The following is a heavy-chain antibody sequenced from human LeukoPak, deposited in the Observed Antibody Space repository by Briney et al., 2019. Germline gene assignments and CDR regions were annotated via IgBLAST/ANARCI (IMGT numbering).Heavy chain of an antibody. J-gene: IGHJ6*03. CDR2: IYYSGST. Sequence: PSETLSLTCTVSGGSISSYYWSWIRQPPGKGLEWIGYIYYSGSTNYNPSLKSRVTISVDTSKNQSSLKLSSVTAADTAVYYCARAPGSITIFGVVTGYYYYYMDVWGKGTTVTVSS. D-gene: IGHD3-3*01. CDR1: GGSISSYY. CDR3: ARAPGSITIFGVVTGYYYYYMDV. V-gene: IGHV4-59*01.